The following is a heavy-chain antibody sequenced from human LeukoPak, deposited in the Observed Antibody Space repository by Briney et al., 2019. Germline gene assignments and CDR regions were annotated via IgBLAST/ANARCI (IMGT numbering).Heavy chain of an antibody. CDR2: IKQDGSEK. D-gene: IGHD1-26*01. Sequence: GGSLRLSCAASGFTSSSYWMSWVRQAPGKGLEWVANIKQDGSEKYYVDSVKGRFTISRDNAKNSLYLQMNSLRAEDTAVYYCARDLGGSYPYWGQGTLVTVSS. J-gene: IGHJ4*02. CDR1: GFTSSSYW. V-gene: IGHV3-7*01. CDR3: ARDLGGSYPY.